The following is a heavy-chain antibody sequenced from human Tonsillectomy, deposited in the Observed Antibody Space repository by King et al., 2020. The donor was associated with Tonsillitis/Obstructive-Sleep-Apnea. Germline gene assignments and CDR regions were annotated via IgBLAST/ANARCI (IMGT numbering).Heavy chain of an antibody. CDR3: ARDSNWNGDDVFDI. CDR2: ITSSSSFT. D-gene: IGHD1-1*01. Sequence: QVQLVESGGGLVKPGGSLRLSFVASGFTFSDFYMSWIRQAPGKGLEWVSYITSSSSFTNYADSVKGRFTISRDNAKNSLFLQINSLRAEDTAVYYCARDSNWNGDDVFDIWGQGTMVTVSS. J-gene: IGHJ3*02. CDR1: GFTFSDFY. V-gene: IGHV3-11*05.